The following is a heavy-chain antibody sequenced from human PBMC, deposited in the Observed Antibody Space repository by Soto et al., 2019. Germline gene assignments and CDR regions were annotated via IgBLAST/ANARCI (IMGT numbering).Heavy chain of an antibody. D-gene: IGHD5-18*01. CDR1: GFTFSNYA. J-gene: IGHJ4*02. CDR2: ISDRGGST. V-gene: IGHV3-23*01. CDR3: ARLPYSYVSLYFFDF. Sequence: ETLRLSCAASGFTFSNYAVSWVRQSPGRGLEWVASISDRGGSTKYADSVNGRFTISRDNSRNTLFLQMDTLRAEDTAVYYCARLPYSYVSLYFFDFWGQGTLVTVSS.